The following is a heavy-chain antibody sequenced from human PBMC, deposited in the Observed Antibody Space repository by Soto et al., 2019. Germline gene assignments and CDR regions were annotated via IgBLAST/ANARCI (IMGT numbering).Heavy chain of an antibody. CDR3: ARDLQGELATILGYYY. Sequence: GGSLRLSCTASGFTFSSYAMHWVRQAPGKGLEWVAVISYDGSNKYYADSVKGRFTISRDNSKNTLYLQMNSLRAEDTAVYYCARDLQGELATILGYYYWGQGTLVTVSS. CDR2: ISYDGSNK. V-gene: IGHV3-30-3*01. CDR1: GFTFSSYA. D-gene: IGHD5-12*01. J-gene: IGHJ4*02.